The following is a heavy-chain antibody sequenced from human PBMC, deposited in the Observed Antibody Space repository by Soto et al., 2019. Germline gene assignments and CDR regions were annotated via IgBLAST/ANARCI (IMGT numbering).Heavy chain of an antibody. V-gene: IGHV3-23*01. CDR1: GFTFSSYA. CDR2: LSGNSGTT. Sequence: EVQLLESGGGLVQPGGSLRLSCAASGFTFSSYAMTWVRQAPGKGLEWVSALSGNSGTTYSADSVKGRFTISRDNSRNTLYLQMSSLRAEDTALYYCAKGSEFTIFSANDFWGQGTLVTVSS. J-gene: IGHJ4*02. D-gene: IGHD3-3*01. CDR3: AKGSEFTIFSANDF.